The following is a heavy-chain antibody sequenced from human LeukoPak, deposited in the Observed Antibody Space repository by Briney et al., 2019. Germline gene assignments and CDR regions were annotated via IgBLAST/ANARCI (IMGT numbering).Heavy chain of an antibody. D-gene: IGHD5-12*01. CDR2: IYYSGST. V-gene: IGHV4-39*07. Sequence: SETLSLTCTVAGGSISSSSYYWGWIRQAPGKGLEWIGTIYYSGSTYYNPSLKSRVTISVDTSKNQFSLKLTSVTAADTAVYYCARDGYSGSDALWGQGTLVTVSS. CDR3: ARDGYSGSDAL. CDR1: GGSISSSSYY. J-gene: IGHJ4*02.